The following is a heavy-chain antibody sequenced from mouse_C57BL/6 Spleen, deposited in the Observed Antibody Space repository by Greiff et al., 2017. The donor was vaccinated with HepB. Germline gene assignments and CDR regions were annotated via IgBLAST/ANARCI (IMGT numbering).Heavy chain of an antibody. D-gene: IGHD5-5*01. J-gene: IGHJ4*01. CDR3: ARQNYLYAMDY. CDR1: GFTFSSYG. CDR2: ISSGGSYT. Sequence: EVKLMESGGDLVKPGGSLKLSCAASGFTFSSYGMSWVRQTPDKRLEWVATISSGGSYTYYPDSVKGRFTISRDNAKNTLYLQMSSLKSEDTAMYYCARQNYLYAMDYWGQGTSVTVSS. V-gene: IGHV5-6*01.